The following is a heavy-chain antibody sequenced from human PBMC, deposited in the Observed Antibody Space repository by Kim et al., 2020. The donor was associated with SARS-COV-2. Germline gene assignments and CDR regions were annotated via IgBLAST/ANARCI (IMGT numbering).Heavy chain of an antibody. CDR1: GFTFSSDA. Sequence: GGSLRLSCAASGFTFSSDAMRWVRQAPGKGLEWVAVISSDGSKKYYADSVNGRFTISRDDSKNTLYLQMNSLRAEDTAMYYCARANTKIAPAVNAGGAYETCGQGKTVTASS. V-gene: IGHV3-30-3*01. CDR3: ARANTKIAPAVNAGGAYET. J-gene: IGHJ3*02. CDR2: ISSDGSKK. D-gene: IGHD6-13*01.